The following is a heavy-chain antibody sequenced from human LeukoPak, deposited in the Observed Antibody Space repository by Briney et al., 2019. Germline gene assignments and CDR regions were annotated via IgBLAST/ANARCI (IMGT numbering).Heavy chain of an antibody. J-gene: IGHJ4*02. D-gene: IGHD3-22*01. Sequence: PSETLSLTCTVSGDSISIYYWSWIRQPPGKGLEWIGYIYYTGGTTYNPSLKSRLTISIDTSKNQSSLNLISLTAADTAVYYCARGRGDSRGTSFDSWGQGTLVTVSS. CDR1: GDSISIYY. CDR3: ARGRGDSRGTSFDS. V-gene: IGHV4-59*01. CDR2: IYYTGGT.